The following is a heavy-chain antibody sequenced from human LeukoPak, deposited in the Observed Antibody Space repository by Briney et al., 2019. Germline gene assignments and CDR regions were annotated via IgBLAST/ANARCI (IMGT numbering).Heavy chain of an antibody. CDR1: GGSFSGYY. D-gene: IGHD5-18*01. CDR3: ARVVTAMVISSEFDY. V-gene: IGHV4-34*01. J-gene: IGHJ4*02. CDR2: INHSGST. Sequence: SETLSLTCAVYGGSFSGYYWSWIRQPPGKGLEWIGEINHSGSTNYNPSLKSRVTISVDTSKNQFSLKLSSVTAADTAVYYCARVVTAMVISSEFDYWGQGTLVTVSS.